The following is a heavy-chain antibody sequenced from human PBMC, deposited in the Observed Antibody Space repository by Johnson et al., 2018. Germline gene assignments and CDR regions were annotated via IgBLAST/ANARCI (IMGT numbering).Heavy chain of an antibody. D-gene: IGHD3-16*01. J-gene: IGHJ5*02. CDR2: IGTAGDT. V-gene: IGHV3-13*01. Sequence: LVESGGGLVQPGGSLRLSCAASGFTFSSYDMHWVRQATGKGLEWVSAIGTAGDTYYLGSVKGRFTISRENVKNSLYLQMNSLSAGDTAIYYWARGGGMDWFDPWGQGTLVTVSS. CDR1: GFTFSSYD. CDR3: ARGGGMDWFDP.